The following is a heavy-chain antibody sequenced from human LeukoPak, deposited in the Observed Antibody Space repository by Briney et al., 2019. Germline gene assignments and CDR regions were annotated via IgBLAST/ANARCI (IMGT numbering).Heavy chain of an antibody. CDR2: VNSNGRSA. CDR3: SRGYSTRHFPFDS. J-gene: IGHJ4*02. D-gene: IGHD6-13*01. V-gene: IGHV3-20*04. CDR1: GFNFDDYG. Sequence: GGSLRLSCAASGFNFDDYGMTWVRQIPGKGLEWVAGVNSNGRSAGYAASVRGRFTISRDNAKNSLYLEMDSLRLDDTAFYYCSRGYSTRHFPFDSWGQGTLVTVSS.